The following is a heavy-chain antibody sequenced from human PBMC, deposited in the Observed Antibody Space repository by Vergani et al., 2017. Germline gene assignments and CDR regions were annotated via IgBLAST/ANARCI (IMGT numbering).Heavy chain of an antibody. CDR3: ARLDPAAAGSPLDY. CDR1: GGSVSSGSYY. D-gene: IGHD6-13*01. CDR2: IYYSGST. V-gene: IGHV4-61*01. Sequence: QVQLQESGPGLVKPSETLSLTCTVSGGSVSSGSYYWSWIRQPPGKGLEWIGYIYYSGSTNYNPSLKSRVTISVDTSKNQFSLKLSSVTAADTAVYYCARLDPAAAGSPLDYGGQGTLVTVSS. J-gene: IGHJ4*02.